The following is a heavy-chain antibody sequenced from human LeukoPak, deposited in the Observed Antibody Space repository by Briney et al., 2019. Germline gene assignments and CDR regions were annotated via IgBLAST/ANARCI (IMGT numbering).Heavy chain of an antibody. CDR1: GGSISSYY. D-gene: IGHD2-2*01. CDR3: ARLGSTVVVPAAVYYFDY. V-gene: IGHV4-59*05. J-gene: IGHJ4*02. Sequence: PSETLSLTCTVSGGSISSYYWSWIRQPPGKGLEWIGSIYYSGSTYYNPSLKSRVTISVDTSKNQFSLKLSSVTAADTAVYYCARLGSTVVVPAAVYYFDYWGQGTLVTVSS. CDR2: IYYSGST.